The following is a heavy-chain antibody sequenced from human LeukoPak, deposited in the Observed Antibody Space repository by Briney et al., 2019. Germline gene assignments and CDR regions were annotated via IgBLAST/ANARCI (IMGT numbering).Heavy chain of an antibody. CDR2: IDPNSGGT. CDR3: ARDLRIAAAGTLFGY. Sequence: GASLKVSCKPSGYTFTGYYMPWVPQAPGQGLKGMRWIDPNSGGTNYAQKFQGRVTMTRDTSISTAYMELSRLRSDDTAVYYCARDLRIAAAGTLFGYWGQGTLVTVSS. V-gene: IGHV1-2*02. D-gene: IGHD6-13*01. CDR1: GYTFTGYY. J-gene: IGHJ4*02.